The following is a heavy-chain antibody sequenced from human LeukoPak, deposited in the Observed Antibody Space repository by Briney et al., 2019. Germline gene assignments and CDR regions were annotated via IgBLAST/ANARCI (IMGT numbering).Heavy chain of an antibody. V-gene: IGHV4-39*07. CDR1: GGSISSSSYY. J-gene: IGHJ6*03. Sequence: PSETLSLTCTVSGGSISSSSYYWGWIRQPPGKGLEWIGSIYYSGSTYYNPSLKSRVTISVDTSKNQFSLKLSSVTAADTAVYYCARGAAGVVVVPAAPKDYYYYYMDVWGKGTTVTVSS. D-gene: IGHD2-2*01. CDR3: ARGAAGVVVVPAAPKDYYYYYMDV. CDR2: IYYSGST.